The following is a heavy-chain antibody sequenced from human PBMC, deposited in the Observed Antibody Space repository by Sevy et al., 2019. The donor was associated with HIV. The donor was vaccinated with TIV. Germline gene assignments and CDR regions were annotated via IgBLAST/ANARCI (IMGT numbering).Heavy chain of an antibody. CDR1: GFTFSSYA. CDR2: ISGSGGST. Sequence: GGSLRLSCAASGFTFSSYAMSWVRQAPGKGLEWVSAISGSGGSTYYADSVKGRFTISRDNSKNTMYLQMNSLRAEDTAVYYCAKDKSPLLWFGEVLYYYYYMDVWGKGTTVTVSS. D-gene: IGHD3-10*01. J-gene: IGHJ6*03. CDR3: AKDKSPLLWFGEVLYYYYYMDV. V-gene: IGHV3-23*01.